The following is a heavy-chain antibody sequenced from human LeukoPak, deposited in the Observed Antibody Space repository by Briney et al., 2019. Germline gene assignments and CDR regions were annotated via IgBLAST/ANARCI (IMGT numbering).Heavy chain of an antibody. J-gene: IGHJ5*02. CDR1: GGSVSSGSYY. CDR2: IYYSGST. D-gene: IGHD2-15*01. Sequence: SETLSLTCTVSGGSVSSGSYYWSWIRQPPGKGLEWIWYIYYSGSTNYNPSLKSRVTISVDTSKNQFSLKLSSVTAADTAVYYCAREAVVAATKQYNWFDPWGQGTLVTVSS. CDR3: AREAVVAATKQYNWFDP. V-gene: IGHV4-61*01.